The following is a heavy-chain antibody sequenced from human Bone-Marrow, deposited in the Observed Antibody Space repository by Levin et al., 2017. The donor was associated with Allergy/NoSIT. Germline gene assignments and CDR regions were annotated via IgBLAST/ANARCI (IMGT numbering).Heavy chain of an antibody. CDR1: GFTLSSYE. V-gene: IGHV3-48*03. CDR3: ARDFLADY. CDR2: ITSSGSTI. J-gene: IGHJ4*02. Sequence: LSLTCAASGFTLSSYEMNWVRQAPGKGLEWVSYITSSGSTIYYADSVKGRFTISRDNAKNSLYLQMNSLRAEDTAVYYCARDFLADYWGQGTLVTVSS.